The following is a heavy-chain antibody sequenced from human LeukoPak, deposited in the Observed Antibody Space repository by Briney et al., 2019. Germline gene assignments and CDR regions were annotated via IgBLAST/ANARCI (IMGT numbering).Heavy chain of an antibody. Sequence: ASVTVSCKASGYTFTSYDINWVRQAPGPGLESMGWMNPNSGNTGYAQKLQGRVTMTTDTSTSTAYMELRSLRSDDTAVYYCARLGAAGTLYYYYMDVWGKGTTVTVSS. V-gene: IGHV1-8*01. CDR1: GYTFTSYD. D-gene: IGHD6-13*01. CDR3: ARLGAAGTLYYYYMDV. J-gene: IGHJ6*03. CDR2: MNPNSGNT.